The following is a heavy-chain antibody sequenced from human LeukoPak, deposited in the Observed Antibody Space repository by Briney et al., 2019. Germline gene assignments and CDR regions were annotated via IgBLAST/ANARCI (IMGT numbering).Heavy chain of an antibody. Sequence: PSETLSLTCTVSGGSISSGDYYWSWIRQPPGKGLEWIGYIYYSGSTYYNPSLKSRVTIPVDTSKNQFSLKLSSVTAADTAVYYCARVRYYYDSSGYYYFDYWAREPWSPSPQ. CDR3: ARVRYYYDSSGYYYFDY. CDR1: GGSISSGDYY. CDR2: IYYSGST. J-gene: IGHJ4*02. V-gene: IGHV4-30-4*01. D-gene: IGHD3-22*01.